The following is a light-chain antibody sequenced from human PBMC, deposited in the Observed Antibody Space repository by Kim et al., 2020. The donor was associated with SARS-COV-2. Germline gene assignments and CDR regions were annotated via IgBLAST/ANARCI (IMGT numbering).Light chain of an antibody. CDR1: SSDVGGYNY. CDR3: CSYAGSYTYV. Sequence: QSALTQPRSVSGSPGQSVAISCTGTSSDVGGYNYVSWYQQLPGEAPKLMIYDVSKRPSGVPDRFSGSKSGNTASLTISGLQAEDEADYYCCSYAGSYTYVFGAGTKVTV. V-gene: IGLV2-11*01. J-gene: IGLJ1*01. CDR2: DVS.